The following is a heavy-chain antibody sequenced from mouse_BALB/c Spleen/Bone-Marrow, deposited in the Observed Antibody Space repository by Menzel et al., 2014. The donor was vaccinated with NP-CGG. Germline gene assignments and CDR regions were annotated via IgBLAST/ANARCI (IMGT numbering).Heavy chain of an antibody. D-gene: IGHD2-1*01. V-gene: IGHV1-67*01. CDR3: ASPIYYGNYEGFAY. CDR1: GYTFTDYA. Sequence: QVQLKESGPELVRPGVSVKISCKGSGYTFTDYAMHWVKQSHEKSLEWIGVISTYSGNTNYNQKFKGKATMTVDKSSSTAYMELARLTSEDSAIYYCASPIYYGNYEGFAYWGQGTLVTVSA. J-gene: IGHJ3*01. CDR2: ISTYSGNT.